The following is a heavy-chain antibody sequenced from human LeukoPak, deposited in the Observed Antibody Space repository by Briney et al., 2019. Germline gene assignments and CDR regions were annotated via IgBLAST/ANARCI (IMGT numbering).Heavy chain of an antibody. Sequence: GGSLRLSCAASGFTFSSYAMSWVRQAPGKGLEWVSAISGSGGSTYYADSVKGRFTISRDNSKNTLYLQMNSLRAEDTAVYYCATPDYDILTGYSVDSDYWGQGTLVTVSS. D-gene: IGHD3-9*01. J-gene: IGHJ4*02. CDR1: GFTFSSYA. CDR2: ISGSGGST. CDR3: ATPDYDILTGYSVDSDY. V-gene: IGHV3-23*01.